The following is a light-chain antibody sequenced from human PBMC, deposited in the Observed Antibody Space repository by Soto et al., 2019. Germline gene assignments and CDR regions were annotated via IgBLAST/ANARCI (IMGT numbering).Light chain of an antibody. CDR1: SSDVGSYNL. V-gene: IGLV2-23*01. J-gene: IGLJ7*01. CDR2: EGS. Sequence: QLVLTQPASVSGSPGQSITISCTGTSSDVGSYNLVSWYQQHPGKAPKLMIYEGSKRPSGVSNRFSGSKSGNTASLTISGLQAEDEADYYCCSYAGSSTEVFGGGTQLTVL. CDR3: CSYAGSSTEV.